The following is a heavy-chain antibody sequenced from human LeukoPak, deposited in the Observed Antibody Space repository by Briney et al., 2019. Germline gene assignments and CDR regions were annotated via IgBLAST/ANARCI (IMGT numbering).Heavy chain of an antibody. V-gene: IGHV1-46*01. CDR2: INPSGGST. J-gene: IGHJ3*01. CDR1: GYTFASYY. D-gene: IGHD3-22*01. CDR3: TISPLRYDSSTAGAFHF. Sequence: GASVKVSCKASGYTFASYYMQWVRQAPGQGLEWMGIINPSGGSTIYAQTFQGRVTMTADTSTETAYMELRRLRSEDTAVYYCTISPLRYDSSTAGAFHFWGQGTMVTVSS.